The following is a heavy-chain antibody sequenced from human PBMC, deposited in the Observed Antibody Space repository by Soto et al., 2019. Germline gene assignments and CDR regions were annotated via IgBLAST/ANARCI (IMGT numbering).Heavy chain of an antibody. J-gene: IGHJ4*02. D-gene: IGHD2-21*02. CDR1: GFTFTSSA. CDR2: IVVGSGNT. Sequence: SVKVSCKSSGFTFTSSAVQCVRQARGQRLEWIGWIVVGSGNTNYAQKFQERVTITRDMSTSTAYMELSSLRSEDTAVYYCAAYCGGDCSTYYFDYWGQGTLVTISS. V-gene: IGHV1-58*01. CDR3: AAYCGGDCSTYYFDY.